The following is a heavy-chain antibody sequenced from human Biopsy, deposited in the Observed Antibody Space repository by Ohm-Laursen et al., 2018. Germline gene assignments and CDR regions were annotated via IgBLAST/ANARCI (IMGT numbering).Heavy chain of an antibody. V-gene: IGHV4-59*01. J-gene: IGHJ2*01. Sequence: GTLSLTCAVSGDSISSYYWSWIRQPPGKGLQWIGYVYYTGSTDYNPSLQSRVTISVGTSKNHFSLRLRSVTPADTAIYYCARDRGYYSDRTVPGYFDLWGRGTLVTVSS. CDR1: GDSISSYY. CDR2: VYYTGST. D-gene: IGHD3-22*01. CDR3: ARDRGYYSDRTVPGYFDL.